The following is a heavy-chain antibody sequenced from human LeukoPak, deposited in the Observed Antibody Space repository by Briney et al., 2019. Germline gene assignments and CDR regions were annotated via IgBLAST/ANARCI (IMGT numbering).Heavy chain of an antibody. Sequence: TSETLSLTCTVSGGSISSNNYYWGWIRQPPGKGLEWLGSMSYTWNTYNNPSLKSRVTISVDTSKNQFSLRLSSVTAAYTAMYFCTRGPQGSSTWYPIWGQGTMVTVSS. CDR1: GGSISSNNYY. J-gene: IGHJ3*02. CDR2: MSYTWNT. D-gene: IGHD6-13*01. V-gene: IGHV4-39*01. CDR3: TRGPQGSSTWYPI.